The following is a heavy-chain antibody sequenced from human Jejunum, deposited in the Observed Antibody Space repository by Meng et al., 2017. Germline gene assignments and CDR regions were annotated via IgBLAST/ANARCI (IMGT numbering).Heavy chain of an antibody. J-gene: IGHJ4*02. D-gene: IGHD1-26*01. CDR1: GFTFGSHA. V-gene: IGHV3-23*01. CDR3: AKDLGERGMGATCHS. CDR2: INHSGDGP. Sequence: GESLKISCVASGFTFGSHAMSWFRQAPGKGLEWVSGINHSGDGPFYADSVKGRFTISRDNSKNTLYLQMTSLRAEDTAVYYCAKDLGERGMGATCHSWGQGSLVTVSS.